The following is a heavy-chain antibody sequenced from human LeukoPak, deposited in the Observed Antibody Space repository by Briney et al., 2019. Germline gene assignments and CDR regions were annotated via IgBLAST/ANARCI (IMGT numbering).Heavy chain of an antibody. CDR1: GFTFDDYA. D-gene: IGHD6-19*01. V-gene: IGHV3-9*03. Sequence: PGGSLRLSCAASGFTFDDYAMHWVRQAPGKGLEWVSGISWNSGGIGYADSVKGRFTISRDNAKNSLYLQMNSLRAEDMALYYCAKGSSGWYDGAYYFDYWGQGTLVTVSS. J-gene: IGHJ4*02. CDR2: ISWNSGGI. CDR3: AKGSSGWYDGAYYFDY.